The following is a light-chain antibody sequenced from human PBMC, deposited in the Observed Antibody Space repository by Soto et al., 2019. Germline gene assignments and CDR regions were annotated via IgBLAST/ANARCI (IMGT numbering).Light chain of an antibody. CDR2: DVS. J-gene: IGLJ1*01. CDR3: SSYISSSTYV. V-gene: IGLV2-14*01. Sequence: QSVLTQPASVSGSPGQSITISCTGTSSDIGRYNYVSWYQQYPGKAPKFMIYDVSNRPSGVSNRFSGSKSGNTASLTISGLQAEDEADYYYSSYISSSTYVFGTGNKVTVL. CDR1: SSDIGRYNY.